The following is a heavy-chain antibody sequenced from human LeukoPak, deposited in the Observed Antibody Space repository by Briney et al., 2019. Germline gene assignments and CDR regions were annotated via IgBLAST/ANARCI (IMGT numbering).Heavy chain of an antibody. J-gene: IGHJ5*02. CDR3: AKDHGYSSGWYSSSNRFDP. CDR1: GLSFGDYT. V-gene: IGHV3-30*02. Sequence: GGSLRLSCEASGLSFGDYTMHWVRQPPGKGLEWVAFIRYDGSNKYYADSVKGRFTISRDNSKNTLYLQMNSLRAEDTAVYYCAKDHGYSSGWYSSSNRFDPWGQGTLVTVSS. CDR2: IRYDGSNK. D-gene: IGHD6-19*01.